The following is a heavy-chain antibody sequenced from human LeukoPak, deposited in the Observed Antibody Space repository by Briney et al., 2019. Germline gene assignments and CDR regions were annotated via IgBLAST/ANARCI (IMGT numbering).Heavy chain of an antibody. CDR1: GYTFNKFY. CDR2: VNPSDGYT. D-gene: IGHD1-26*01. CDR3: ARDISTYSGTFPGGDH. V-gene: IGHV1-46*02. J-gene: IGHJ4*02. Sequence: APVKVSCKASGYTFNKFYMHWVRQAPGQGLEWMGTVNPSDGYTTYAQKFQGRVTMTRDMSTSTVYMELSSLTSDDTAVYLCARDISTYSGTFPGGDHWGQGTLVTVSS.